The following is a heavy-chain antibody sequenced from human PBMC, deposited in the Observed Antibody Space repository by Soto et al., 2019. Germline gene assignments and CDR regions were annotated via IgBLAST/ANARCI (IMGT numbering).Heavy chain of an antibody. CDR2: ISDSGGST. CDR1: GFTFSSYA. J-gene: IGHJ4*02. D-gene: IGHD6-6*01. Sequence: GGSLRLSCAASGFTFSSYAMSWVRQAPGKGLEWVSAISDSGGSTYYADSVKGRFTISRDNSKNTLYLQMNSLRAEDTAVYYCAKCPLYSSSSNYFDYWGQGTLVTVSS. V-gene: IGHV3-23*01. CDR3: AKCPLYSSSSNYFDY.